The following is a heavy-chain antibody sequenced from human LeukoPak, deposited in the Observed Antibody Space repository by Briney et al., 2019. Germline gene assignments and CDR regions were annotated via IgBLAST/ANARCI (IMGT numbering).Heavy chain of an antibody. J-gene: IGHJ6*02. Sequence: PGRSLRLSCAASGFTFSSYAMHWVRQAPGKGLEWVSSISSSSSYIYYADSVKGRFTISRDNAKNSLYLQMNSLRAEDTAVYYCGYCSGGSCLYYYGMDVWGQGTTVTVSS. CDR3: GYCSGGSCLYYYGMDV. CDR1: GFTFSSYA. CDR2: ISSSSSYI. V-gene: IGHV3-21*01. D-gene: IGHD2-15*01.